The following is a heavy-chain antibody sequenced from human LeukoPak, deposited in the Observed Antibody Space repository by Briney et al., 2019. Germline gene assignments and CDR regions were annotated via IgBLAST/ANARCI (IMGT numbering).Heavy chain of an antibody. CDR2: TYYRSKWYN. Sequence: SQTLSLTCAISGDSVSSNSAAWNWIRQSPSRGLEWLGRTYYRSKWYNDYAVSVKSRITINPDTSKNQVSLQLHSVTREDTAVYYCARDRVTLGSGGGNFGYWGQGTLVTVSS. J-gene: IGHJ4*02. V-gene: IGHV6-1*01. CDR3: ARDRVTLGSGGGNFGY. CDR1: GDSVSSNSAA. D-gene: IGHD4-23*01.